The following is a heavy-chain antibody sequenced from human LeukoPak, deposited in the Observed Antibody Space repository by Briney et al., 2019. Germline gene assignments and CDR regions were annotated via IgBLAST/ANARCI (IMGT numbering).Heavy chain of an antibody. CDR2: ISYDGSDK. D-gene: IGHD2-21*02. CDR3: ARDPAYCGGDCYLPYYYYGMDV. CDR1: GFTFSSYA. V-gene: IGHV3-30-3*01. J-gene: IGHJ6*02. Sequence: GGSLRLSCAASGFTFSSYAMHWVRQAPGKGLEWVAVISYDGSDKYYADSVKGRFTISRDNSKNTLYLQMNSLRAEDTAVYYCARDPAYCGGDCYLPYYYYGMDVWGQGTTVTVSS.